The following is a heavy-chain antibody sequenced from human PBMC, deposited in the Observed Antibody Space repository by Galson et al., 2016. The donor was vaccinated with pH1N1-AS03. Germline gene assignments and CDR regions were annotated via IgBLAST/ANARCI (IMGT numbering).Heavy chain of an antibody. CDR3: ARDILSPAVLTSYFDP. J-gene: IGHJ5*02. V-gene: IGHV4-61*02. CDR2: ISTIGLT. Sequence: TLSLTCTVSGDSINSGDYHWSWIRQPAGKGLEWIGRISTIGLTNYKASLRGRVTMPIDTSKSQFSLKLTSVPAADTAVYYFARDILSPAVLTSYFDPWGQGTRVTVSS. CDR1: GDSINSGDYH. D-gene: IGHD3-16*01.